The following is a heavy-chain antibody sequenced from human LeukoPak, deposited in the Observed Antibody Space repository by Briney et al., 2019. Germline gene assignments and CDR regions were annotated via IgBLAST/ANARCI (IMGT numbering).Heavy chain of an antibody. D-gene: IGHD3-10*01. CDR3: AHRDSPPYGSGTNKNPYYYGMDV. J-gene: IGHJ6*02. V-gene: IGHV2-5*02. CDR1: GFSLSTSGVG. Sequence: SGPTLVNPTQTLTLTCTFSGFSLSTSGVGVGWIRQPPGKALEWLALIYWDDDKRYSPSLKSRLTITKDTSKNQVVLTMINMDPVDTATYYCAHRDSPPYGSGTNKNPYYYGMDVWGQGTTVTVSS. CDR2: IYWDDDK.